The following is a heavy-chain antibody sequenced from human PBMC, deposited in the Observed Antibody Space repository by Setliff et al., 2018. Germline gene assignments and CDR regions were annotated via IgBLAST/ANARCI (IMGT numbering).Heavy chain of an antibody. D-gene: IGHD6-19*01. Sequence: GGSLRLSCAASGFTFSSYWMSWVRQAPGKGLEWVANIKQDGSEKYYVDSVKGRFTMSRDNAKNSLYLQMNSLRAEDTAVYYCAKDSSGWPHSLISYFQHWGQGTLVTVSS. CDR3: AKDSSGWPHSLISYFQH. J-gene: IGHJ1*01. CDR2: IKQDGSEK. V-gene: IGHV3-7*03. CDR1: GFTFSSYW.